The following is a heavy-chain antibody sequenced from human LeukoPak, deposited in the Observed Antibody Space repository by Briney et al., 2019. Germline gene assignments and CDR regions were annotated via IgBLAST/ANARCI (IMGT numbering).Heavy chain of an antibody. J-gene: IGHJ4*02. D-gene: IGHD6-13*01. Sequence: SETLSLTCTVSGGSISSYYWSWIRQPAGKGLEWIGRIYTSGGTNFNPSLKSRVSISLDTSQNQFSLKLSYVTAADTAVYYCTREAAARNFDYWGQGILVTVSS. CDR2: IYTSGGT. V-gene: IGHV4-4*07. CDR3: TREAAARNFDY. CDR1: GGSISSYY.